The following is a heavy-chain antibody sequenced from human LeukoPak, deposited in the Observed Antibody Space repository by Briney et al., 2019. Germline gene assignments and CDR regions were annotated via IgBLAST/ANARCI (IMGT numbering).Heavy chain of an antibody. Sequence: GASVKVSCKASGYTFTTYTIHWVRQAPGQRLEWMGWINPTSGGTNYAQKFQGRVTMTRDKSIRTAYMELSRLTSDVTAVYYCARNIWFGESADAFDIWGQGTMVTVSS. D-gene: IGHD3-10*01. CDR2: INPTSGGT. J-gene: IGHJ3*02. CDR1: GYTFTTYT. CDR3: ARNIWFGESADAFDI. V-gene: IGHV1-2*02.